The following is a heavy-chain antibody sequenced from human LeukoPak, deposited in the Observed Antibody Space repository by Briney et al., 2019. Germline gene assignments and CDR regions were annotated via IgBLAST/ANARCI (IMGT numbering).Heavy chain of an antibody. CDR2: IYYSGST. CDR3: ARDSGSYQGRFDY. D-gene: IGHD1-26*01. V-gene: IGHV4-39*07. J-gene: IGHJ4*02. CDR1: GGSISSSSYY. Sequence: ASETLSLTCTVSGGSISSSSYYWGWIRQPPGKGLEWIGSIYYSGSTYYNPSLKGRVTISVDTSKNQFSLKLSSVTAADTAGYYCARDSGSYQGRFDYWGQGTLVTVSS.